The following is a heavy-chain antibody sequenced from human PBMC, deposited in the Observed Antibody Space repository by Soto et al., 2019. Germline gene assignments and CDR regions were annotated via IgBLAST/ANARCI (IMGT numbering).Heavy chain of an antibody. J-gene: IGHJ6*02. V-gene: IGHV4-34*01. Sequence: PSETLSLTCAVYGGSFSGYYWSWIRQPPGKGLEWIGEINHSGSTNYNPSLKSRVTISVDTSKNQISLKLSSVTAADTAVYYCARLYQEGSYYYGMDVWGQGTTVTVSS. CDR1: GGSFSGYY. CDR3: ARLYQEGSYYYGMDV. D-gene: IGHD2-15*01. CDR2: INHSGST.